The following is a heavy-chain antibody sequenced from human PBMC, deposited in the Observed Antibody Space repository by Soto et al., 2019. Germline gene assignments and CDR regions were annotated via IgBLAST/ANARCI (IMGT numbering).Heavy chain of an antibody. CDR2: ISNDGSKN. D-gene: IGHD4-17*01. CDR3: AKAPLRPYYFDY. Sequence: QVQLVDSGGGVVQPGGSRRLSCAASGFTFSNYGMHWVRQAPGKGLEWVAFISNDGSKNYYADSVRGRFTISRDNSMNTLFLQMNSLRPEDTATYYCAKAPLRPYYFDYWGPGTLVTVSS. CDR1: GFTFSNYG. V-gene: IGHV3-30*18. J-gene: IGHJ4*02.